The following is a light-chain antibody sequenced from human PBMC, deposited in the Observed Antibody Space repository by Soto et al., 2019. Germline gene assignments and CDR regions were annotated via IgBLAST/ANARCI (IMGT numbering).Light chain of an antibody. CDR1: QTITTY. CDR3: QQSHSTPWT. CDR2: GAS. J-gene: IGKJ1*01. Sequence: DIQMTQSPSSLSASVGDRVTITCRASQTITTYLNWYQQKPGKAPQLLIYGASSLQSGVPSRFIGSGSGTDFTLTISSMQPEDFATYHCQQSHSTPWTFGQGTKVEIK. V-gene: IGKV1-39*01.